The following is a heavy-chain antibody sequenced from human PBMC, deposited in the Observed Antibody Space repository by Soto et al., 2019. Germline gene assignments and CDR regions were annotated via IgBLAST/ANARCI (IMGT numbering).Heavy chain of an antibody. CDR1: GASMREYF. D-gene: IGHD3-10*01. J-gene: IGHJ4*02. Sequence: PSLPCTVSGASMREYFWRWIRQSPGKGLEWIGYIYYLGSTDYNPSLKSRVTISVDTSKRQFSLRLTSVTAADTAVYYCARDGYDGSGSPYPAFWGPGTQGTVSS. V-gene: IGHV4-59*01. CDR3: ARDGYDGSGSPYPAF. CDR2: IYYLGST.